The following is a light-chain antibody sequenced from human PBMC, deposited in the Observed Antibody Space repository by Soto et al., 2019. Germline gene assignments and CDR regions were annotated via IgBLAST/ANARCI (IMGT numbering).Light chain of an antibody. V-gene: IGKV3-20*01. J-gene: IGKJ4*01. CDR1: QSVASNY. Sequence: EIALTQSPGTLSLYPGERATLSGTASQSVASNYLGWYQKKPGQAPRVVIFDASIRATGIPDRFSASGSGSDFNLTISRLETDDFAVYYCHQYDSLTLTFGGGTKLAIK. CDR2: DAS. CDR3: HQYDSLTLT.